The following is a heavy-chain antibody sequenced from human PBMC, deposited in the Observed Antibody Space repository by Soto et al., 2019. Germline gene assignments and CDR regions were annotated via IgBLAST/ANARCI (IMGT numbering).Heavy chain of an antibody. CDR2: ISYDGSNK. CDR1: GFTCSSYA. J-gene: IGHJ4*02. D-gene: IGHD6-19*01. CDR3: ARDKSPYSSGWHNRHFDY. Sequence: QVQLVESGGGVVQPGRSLRLSCAASGFTCSSYAMHWVRQGPGKGLEWVAVISYDGSNKYYADSVKGRFTISRDNSKNTLYLQMNSLRAEDTAVYYCARDKSPYSSGWHNRHFDYWGQGTLVTVSS. V-gene: IGHV3-30-3*01.